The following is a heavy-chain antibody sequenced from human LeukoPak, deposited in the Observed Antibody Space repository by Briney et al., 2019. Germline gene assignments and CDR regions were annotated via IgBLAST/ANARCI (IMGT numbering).Heavy chain of an antibody. Sequence: EASVKVSCKASGYTFTGYYMHWVRQAPGQGLEWMGWINPNSGGTNYAQKFQGRVTMTRDTSISTAYMELSRLRSDDTAVYYCARRPVRKSEQPNTQIYYMDVWGKGTTVTVSS. J-gene: IGHJ6*03. CDR1: GYTFTGYY. D-gene: IGHD3-10*01. V-gene: IGHV1-2*02. CDR3: ARRPVRKSEQPNTQIYYMDV. CDR2: INPNSGGT.